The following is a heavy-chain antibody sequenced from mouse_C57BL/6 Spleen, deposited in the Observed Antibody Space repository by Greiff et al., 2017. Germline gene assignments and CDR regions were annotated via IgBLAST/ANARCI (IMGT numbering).Heavy chain of an antibody. D-gene: IGHD3-2*02. J-gene: IGHJ4*01. CDR3: ANSSGYVRYAMDY. CDR2: ISYDGSN. V-gene: IGHV3-6*01. CDR1: GYSITSGYY. Sequence: DVKLQESGPGLVKPSQSLSLTCSVTGYSITSGYYWNWIRQFPGNKLEWMGYISYDGSNNYNPSLKNRISITRDTSKNQFFLKLNSVTTEDTATYYCANSSGYVRYAMDYWGQGTSVTVSS.